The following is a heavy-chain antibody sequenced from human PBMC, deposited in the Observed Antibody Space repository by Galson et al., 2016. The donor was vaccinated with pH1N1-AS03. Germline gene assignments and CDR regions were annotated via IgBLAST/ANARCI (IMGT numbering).Heavy chain of an antibody. Sequence: SVKVSCKASGYTLTRYYMHWVRQAPGQGLEWMGIIDPSGGPTTYAPKFQGRITITTDTSTSTVYMELVSLRSEDTAVYYCARRYYFDYWGQGTLVSVSS. V-gene: IGHV1-46*01. CDR2: IDPSGGPT. CDR3: ARRYYFDY. J-gene: IGHJ4*02. D-gene: IGHD3-16*02. CDR1: GYTLTRYY.